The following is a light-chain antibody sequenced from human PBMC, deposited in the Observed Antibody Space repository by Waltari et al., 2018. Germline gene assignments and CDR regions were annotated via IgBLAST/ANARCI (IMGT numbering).Light chain of an antibody. V-gene: IGKV3-15*01. CDR3: QQYGSWPLT. CDR1: QSLSNY. Sequence: TVMTQSPATLSVSPGQRATLSCRASQSLSNYLAWYQQKPGQAPRILIYDASTRATGIPARFSGSGSGTEFTLASSSLQSEDIAVYYCQQYGSWPLTFGGGTKVEFK. CDR2: DAS. J-gene: IGKJ4*01.